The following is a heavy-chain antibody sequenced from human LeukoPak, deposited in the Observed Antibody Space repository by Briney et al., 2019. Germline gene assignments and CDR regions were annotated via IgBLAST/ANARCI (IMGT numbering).Heavy chain of an antibody. CDR1: GFTFSSYG. D-gene: IGHD2-15*01. Sequence: AGGSLRLSCAASGFTFSSYGMHWVRQAPGKGLEWVAVIWYDGSNKYYADSVKGRFTISRDNSKNTLYLQMNSLRAEGTAVYYCARDENSGVVLNWGQGTLATVSS. V-gene: IGHV3-33*01. J-gene: IGHJ4*02. CDR3: ARDENSGVVLN. CDR2: IWYDGSNK.